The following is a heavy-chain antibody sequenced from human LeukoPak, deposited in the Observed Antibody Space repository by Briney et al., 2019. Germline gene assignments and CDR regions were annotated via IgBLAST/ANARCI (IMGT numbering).Heavy chain of an antibody. V-gene: IGHV4-30-4*01. D-gene: IGHD3-3*01. CDR3: ARGGTIFGVASQELDY. Sequence: PSETLSLTCTVSGGSISSGDYYWSWIRQPPGKGLEWIGYIYYSGSTYYNPSLKSRVTISVDTSKNQFSLKLSSVTAADTAVYYCARGGTIFGVASQELDYWGQGTLVTVSS. CDR1: GGSISSGDYY. CDR2: IYYSGST. J-gene: IGHJ4*02.